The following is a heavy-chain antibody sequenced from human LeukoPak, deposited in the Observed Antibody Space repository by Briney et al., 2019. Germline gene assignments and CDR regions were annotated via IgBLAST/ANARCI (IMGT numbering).Heavy chain of an antibody. CDR3: AREASSGPYFDY. CDR2: IYTSGST. Sequence: SQTLSLTCTVSGGSISSGSYYWSWIRQPAGKGLEWIGRIYTSGSTNYNPSLNSRVTISVDTSKNQFSLKLSSVTAADTAVYYCAREASSGPYFDYWGQGTLVTVSS. D-gene: IGHD3-22*01. CDR1: GGSISSGSYY. V-gene: IGHV4-61*02. J-gene: IGHJ4*02.